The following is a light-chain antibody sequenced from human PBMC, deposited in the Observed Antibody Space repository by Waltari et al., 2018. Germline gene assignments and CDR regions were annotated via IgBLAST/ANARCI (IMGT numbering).Light chain of an antibody. CDR1: SSDVGTYNL. V-gene: IGLV2-23*02. CDR2: EVT. Sequence: QSALTQPASVSGSPGQSITVSCTGTSSDVGTYNLVSWFQQHPGKAPKLFIYEVTQRPSGVSNRFSGSKSGNTASLTVSGLQAEDEADYYCCSYAGNRSVVFGGGTKLTVL. J-gene: IGLJ2*01. CDR3: CSYAGNRSVV.